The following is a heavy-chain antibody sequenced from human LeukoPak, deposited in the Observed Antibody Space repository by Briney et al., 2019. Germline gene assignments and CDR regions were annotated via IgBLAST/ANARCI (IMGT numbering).Heavy chain of an antibody. CDR1: GDSVSSGSHY. J-gene: IGHJ5*02. Sequence: PSETLSLTCTVSGDSVSSGSHYWSWIRQPPGKGLEWIGYIYYSGSTNYNPSLKSRVTISIDTSKNQFSLKLGSVTAADTAVYYCVRAARYYWFDPWGQGTLVTVSS. V-gene: IGHV4-61*01. CDR3: VRAARYYWFDP. CDR2: IYYSGST. D-gene: IGHD1-14*01.